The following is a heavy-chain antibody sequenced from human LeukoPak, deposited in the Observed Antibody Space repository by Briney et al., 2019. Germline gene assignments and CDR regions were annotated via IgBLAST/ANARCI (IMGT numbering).Heavy chain of an antibody. CDR3: ARENYGSGSYNWFDP. V-gene: IGHV3-48*03. CDR1: GFTFSSYE. CDR2: ISSSGSTI. D-gene: IGHD3-10*01. Sequence: PGGSLRFSCAASGFTFSSYEMNWVRQAPGKGLEWVSYISSSGSTIYYADSVKGRFTISRDNAKNSLYLQMNSLRAEDTAVYYCARENYGSGSYNWFDPWGQGTLVTVSS. J-gene: IGHJ5*02.